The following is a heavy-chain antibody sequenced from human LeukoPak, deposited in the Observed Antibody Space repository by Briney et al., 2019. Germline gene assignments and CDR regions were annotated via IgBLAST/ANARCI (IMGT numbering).Heavy chain of an antibody. J-gene: IGHJ5*02. D-gene: IGHD5-12*01. CDR1: GYTFTGYY. Sequence: ASVKVSRKASGYTFTGYYMHWVRQAPGQGLEWMGWINPNSGGTNYAQKFQGRVTMTRDTSTSTVYMELSSLRSEDTAVYYCAREHSGYDSWGQGTLLTVSS. CDR3: AREHSGYDS. V-gene: IGHV1-2*02. CDR2: INPNSGGT.